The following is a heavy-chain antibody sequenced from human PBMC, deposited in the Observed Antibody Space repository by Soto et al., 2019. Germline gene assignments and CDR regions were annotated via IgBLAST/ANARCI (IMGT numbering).Heavy chain of an antibody. CDR3: ARNGKGGWYYFNS. CDR2: ISSSGDSI. Sequence: QVQLVESGGGLVKPGGSLRLSCAASGFTFSDYYMYWIRQAPGKGLEWVSYISSSGDSIKYAASVKGGFTISRGNAKNSMYLQRISLAAKDTAVYYCARNGKGGWYYFNSWGQGTALAVSS. D-gene: IGHD2-15*01. J-gene: IGHJ4*02. V-gene: IGHV3-11*01. CDR1: GFTFSDYY.